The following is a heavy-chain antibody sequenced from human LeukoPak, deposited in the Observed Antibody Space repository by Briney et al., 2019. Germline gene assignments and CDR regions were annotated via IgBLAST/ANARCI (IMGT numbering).Heavy chain of an antibody. CDR2: ISSSGSTI. Sequence: GGSLRLSCAASGSTFSSYEMNWVRQAPGKGLEWVSYISSSGSTIYYADSVRGRFTISRDNAKNSLFLQMNSLRAEDTAVYYCVREYCSGGSCSDAFDIWGQGTMVTVSS. CDR1: GSTFSSYE. D-gene: IGHD2-15*01. CDR3: VREYCSGGSCSDAFDI. J-gene: IGHJ3*02. V-gene: IGHV3-48*03.